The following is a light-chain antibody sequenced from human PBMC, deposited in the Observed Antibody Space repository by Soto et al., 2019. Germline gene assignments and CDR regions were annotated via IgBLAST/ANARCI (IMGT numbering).Light chain of an antibody. CDR3: QQTFNAPQT. Sequence: DLQMTQSPSSLSASIGDRVTISCRASQAINNYLNWYQQRPGKAPNLLIFAASRLQSGVPSNFSGRGSGTDFTLTIDSLQPADFATYYCQQTFNAPQTFGQGTKVEIK. CDR2: AAS. V-gene: IGKV1-39*01. J-gene: IGKJ1*01. CDR1: QAINNY.